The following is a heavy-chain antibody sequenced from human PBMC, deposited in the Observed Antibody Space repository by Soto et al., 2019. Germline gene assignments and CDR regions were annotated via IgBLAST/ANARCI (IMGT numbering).Heavy chain of an antibody. CDR3: AKVTNSRIHKNWGGIDY. CDR2: IRGSGGST. J-gene: IGHJ4*02. V-gene: IGHV3-23*01. CDR1: GFTFSSYA. Sequence: GGSLRLSCAASGFTFSSYAMSWVRQAPGKGLEWVSAIRGSGGSTYYADSVKGRFTISRDNSKNTLYLQMNSLRAEDTAVYYCAKVTNSRIHKNWGGIDYWGQGTLVTVSS. D-gene: IGHD7-27*01.